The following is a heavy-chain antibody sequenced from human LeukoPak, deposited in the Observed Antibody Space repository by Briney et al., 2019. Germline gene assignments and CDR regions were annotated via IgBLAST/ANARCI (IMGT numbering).Heavy chain of an antibody. Sequence: GGSLRLSCAASGFXFSDYSINWVRQAPGKGLEWVSYITISSSIIYYADSVKGRFTISRDNAKNSLFLQMNSLRAEDTAVYYCARDLSDDYSLDYWGQGTLVSVSS. CDR1: GFXFSDYS. V-gene: IGHV3-21*01. CDR3: ARDLSDDYSLDY. J-gene: IGHJ4*02. CDR2: ITISSSII. D-gene: IGHD3-16*01.